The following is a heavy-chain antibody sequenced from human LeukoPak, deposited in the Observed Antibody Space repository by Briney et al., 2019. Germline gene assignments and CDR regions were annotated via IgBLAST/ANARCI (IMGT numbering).Heavy chain of an antibody. CDR2: IYYSGST. CDR1: GGSISSYY. CDR3: AGVPAAMWGYYGMDV. V-gene: IGHV4-59*08. Sequence: KPSETLSLTCTVSGGSISSYYWSWIRQPPGKGQEWIGYIYYSGSTNYNPSLKSRVTISVDTSKNQFSLKLSSVTAADTAVYYCAGVPAAMWGYYGMDVWGQGTTVTVSS. D-gene: IGHD2-2*01. J-gene: IGHJ6*02.